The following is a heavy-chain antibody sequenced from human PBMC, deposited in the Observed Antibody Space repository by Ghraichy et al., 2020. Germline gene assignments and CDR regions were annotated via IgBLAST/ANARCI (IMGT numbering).Heavy chain of an antibody. CDR2: INQDGTNE. CDR1: GFIFDNYW. Sequence: GGSLRLSCVASGFIFDNYWMTWVRQAPGKGLEWVANINQDGTNENYMDSVKGRFTISRDNAKNSLYLQMNSLRAEDSAVYYCVMCSGGRCHQSAFDFWGQGTMVTVSS. CDR3: VMCSGGRCHQSAFDF. V-gene: IGHV3-7*01. D-gene: IGHD2-15*01. J-gene: IGHJ3*01.